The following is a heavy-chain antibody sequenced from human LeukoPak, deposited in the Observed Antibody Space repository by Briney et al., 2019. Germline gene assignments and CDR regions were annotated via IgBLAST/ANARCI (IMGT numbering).Heavy chain of an antibody. J-gene: IGHJ4*02. CDR3: ARGSGDGYNFGH. D-gene: IGHD5-24*01. V-gene: IGHV1-18*01. CDR1: GYTFTSYG. Sequence: GASVKVSCKASGYTFTSYGISWVRQAPGQGLEWMGWISAYNGNTNYAQKFQGRVTITTDESTSTAYMELSSLRSEDTAVYYCARGSGDGYNFGHWGQGTLVTVSS. CDR2: ISAYNGNT.